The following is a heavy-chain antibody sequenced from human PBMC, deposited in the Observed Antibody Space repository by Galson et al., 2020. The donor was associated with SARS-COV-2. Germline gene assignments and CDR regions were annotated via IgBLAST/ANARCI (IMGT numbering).Heavy chain of an antibody. Sequence: GGSLRLSCVASGFTFSSYWMHWVRQAPGKGLVWVSRINSDESTTDYADSVKGRFTISRDNAKNTLYLQMNSLRAEDTAVYYCARVHPLGGGGSYFDSWGKGILVTVSS. J-gene: IGHJ4*02. V-gene: IGHV3-74*01. D-gene: IGHD1-1*01. CDR3: ARVHPLGGGGSYFDS. CDR2: INSDESTT. CDR1: GFTFSSYW.